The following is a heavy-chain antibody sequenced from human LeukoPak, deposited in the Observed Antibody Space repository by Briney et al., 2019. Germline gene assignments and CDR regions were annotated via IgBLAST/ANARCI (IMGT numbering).Heavy chain of an antibody. Sequence: PGGSLRLSCAVSGFTFSSNYMSWVRQAPGMGLEWVSVIYSGGSSYYPDSVKGRFTLSRDNSENTLYLQMNILMSDVTAVYYCARGYSGYDPFDYWGQGTLVTLSS. CDR3: ARGYSGYDPFDY. CDR1: GFTFSSNY. J-gene: IGHJ4*02. CDR2: IYSGGSS. D-gene: IGHD5-12*01. V-gene: IGHV3-66*01.